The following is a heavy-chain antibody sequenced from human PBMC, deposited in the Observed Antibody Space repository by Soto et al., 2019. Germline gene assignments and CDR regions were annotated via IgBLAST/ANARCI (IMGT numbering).Heavy chain of an antibody. CDR1: GGSVSSSSFL. CDR3: GKQPATSVTYFYGMDV. J-gene: IGHJ6*02. V-gene: IGHV4-39*01. Sequence: SETLSLTCTVSGGSVSSSSFLWGWIRQSPGKELEWIGSIYYSGTTYYNPSLKSRVTISVDTSKSQFSLKVSSVTAADTAVYYCGKQPATSVTYFYGMDVWGQGTTVTVSS. CDR2: IYYSGTT. D-gene: IGHD4-4*01.